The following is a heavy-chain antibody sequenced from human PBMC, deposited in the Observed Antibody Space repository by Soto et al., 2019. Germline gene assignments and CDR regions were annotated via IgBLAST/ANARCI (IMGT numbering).Heavy chain of an antibody. CDR2: IIPIFGTA. CDR3: ANSKAMALPKGFSYGMDV. CDR1: GGTFSSYA. V-gene: IGHV1-69*13. D-gene: IGHD5-18*01. J-gene: IGHJ6*02. Sequence: ASVKVSCKASGGTFSSYAISWVRQAPGQGLEWMGGIIPIFGTANYAQKFQGRVTITADESTSTAYMELSSLRSEDTAVYYCANSKAMALPKGFSYGMDVWGQGTTVTVSS.